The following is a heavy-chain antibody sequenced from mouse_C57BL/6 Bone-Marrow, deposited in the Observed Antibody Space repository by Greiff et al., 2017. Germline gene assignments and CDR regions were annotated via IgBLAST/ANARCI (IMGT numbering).Heavy chain of an antibody. D-gene: IGHD4-1*01. CDR1: GYTFTDYY. Sequence: QVQLQQSGAELVKPGASVKISCKASGYTFTDYYINWVKQRPGQGLEWIGKIGPGSGSTYYNEKFKGKATLTADKSSSTSEDSAVYFCARLGGRVAYWGQGTLVTVSA. J-gene: IGHJ3*01. V-gene: IGHV1-77*01. CDR2: IGPGSGST. CDR3: ARLGGRVAY.